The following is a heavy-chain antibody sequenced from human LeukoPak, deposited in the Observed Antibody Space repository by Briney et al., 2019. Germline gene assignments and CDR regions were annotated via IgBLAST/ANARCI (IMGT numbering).Heavy chain of an antibody. CDR3: ASRVEYGTDTFGGEFDY. J-gene: IGHJ4*02. D-gene: IGHD3-16*01. CDR1: GFTFNDYY. Sequence: GGSLRLSCAASGFTFNDYYMTWIRQAPGKGLEWVSSISGTGMSIYHAGSVKGRFTVSRDNAKNSLYLQMNSLRAEDTAVYYCASRVEYGTDTFGGEFDYWGQGTLVTVSS. CDR2: ISGTGMSI. V-gene: IGHV3-11*01.